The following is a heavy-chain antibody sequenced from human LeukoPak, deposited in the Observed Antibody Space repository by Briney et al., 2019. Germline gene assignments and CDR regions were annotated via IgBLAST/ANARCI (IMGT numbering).Heavy chain of an antibody. CDR2: IYYSGST. D-gene: IGHD3-3*01. V-gene: IGHV4-39*01. CDR1: GGSFSGYY. CDR3: ARSWPYDFWSGYSYNWFDP. J-gene: IGHJ5*02. Sequence: SETLSLTCAVYGGSFSGYYWGWIRQPPGKGLEWIGSIYYSGSTYYNPSLKSRVTISVDTSKNQFSLKLSSVTAADTAVYYCARSWPYDFWSGYSYNWFDPWGQGTLVTVSP.